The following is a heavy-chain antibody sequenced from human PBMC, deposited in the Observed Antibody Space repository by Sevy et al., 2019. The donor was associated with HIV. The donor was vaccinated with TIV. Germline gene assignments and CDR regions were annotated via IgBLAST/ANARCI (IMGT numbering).Heavy chain of an antibody. V-gene: IGHV3-30-3*01. CDR1: GFTFSSYA. D-gene: IGHD3-3*01. J-gene: IGHJ6*02. CDR3: ARVLLEWTRLMNYYYYYGMDV. CDR2: ISYDGSNK. Sequence: GGSLRLSCAASGFTFSSYAMHWVRQAPGKGLEWVAVISYDGSNKYYADSVKGRFTIPRDNSKNTLYLQMNSLRAEDTAVYYCARVLLEWTRLMNYYYYYGMDVWGQGTTVTVSS.